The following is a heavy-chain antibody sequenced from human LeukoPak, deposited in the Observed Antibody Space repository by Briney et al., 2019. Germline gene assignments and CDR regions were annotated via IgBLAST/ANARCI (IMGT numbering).Heavy chain of an antibody. Sequence: GASVKVSCKASGGTFSSYAISWVRQAPGQGLEWMGGIIPIFGTANYAQKFQGRVTITADESTSTAYMELSSLRSEDTAVYYCARAGWGQLLYLNWFDPWGQGTLVTVSS. CDR3: ARAGWGQLLYLNWFDP. J-gene: IGHJ5*02. V-gene: IGHV1-69*13. CDR1: GGTFSSYA. CDR2: IIPIFGTA. D-gene: IGHD2-2*02.